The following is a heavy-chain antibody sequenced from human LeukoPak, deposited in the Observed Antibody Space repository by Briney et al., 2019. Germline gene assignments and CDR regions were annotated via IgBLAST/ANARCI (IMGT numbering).Heavy chain of an antibody. CDR2: IIPIFGTA. D-gene: IGHD3-22*01. CDR1: GATFSSYA. V-gene: IGHV1-69*13. CDR3: ARVLSGSWDWFDP. Sequence: GASVTLSCTASGATFSSYAISLVRQAPGQGLEWMGGIIPIFGTANYAQKFQGRVTITADESTSTAYMELSSLRSEDTAVYYCARVLSGSWDWFDPWGQGTLVTVSS. J-gene: IGHJ5*02.